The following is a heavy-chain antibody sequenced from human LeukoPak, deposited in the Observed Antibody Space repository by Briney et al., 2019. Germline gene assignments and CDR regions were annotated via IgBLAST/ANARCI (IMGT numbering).Heavy chain of an antibody. J-gene: IGHJ4*02. CDR2: TSGSSERT. V-gene: IGHV3-23*01. D-gene: IGHD6-19*01. CDR1: GFTFSSYA. CDR3: AAYSSGFGRSSN. Sequence: GGSLRLSCAASGFTFSSYAMSWVRQAPGKGLEWVSGTSGSSERTWYADSVKGRFSISRDNSKNTLYLRMNSLRAEDTAVYYCAAYSSGFGRSSNWGQGTLVTVSS.